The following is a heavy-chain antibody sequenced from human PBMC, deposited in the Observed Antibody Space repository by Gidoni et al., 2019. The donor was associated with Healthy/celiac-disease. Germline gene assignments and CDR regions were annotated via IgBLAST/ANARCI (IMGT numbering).Heavy chain of an antibody. CDR2: ISYDGSNK. V-gene: IGHV3-30*03. CDR3: AREQSDFWSGYYTGPIAY. D-gene: IGHD3-3*01. CDR1: GLTFSSYG. Sequence: QVQLVESGGAVFQPGRSLRLPCAAPGLTFSSYGMHWVRQAPGKGLEWVAVISYDGSNKYYADSVKGRFTISRDNSKNTLYLQMNSLRAEDTAVYYCAREQSDFWSGYYTGPIAYWGQGTLVTVSS. J-gene: IGHJ4*02.